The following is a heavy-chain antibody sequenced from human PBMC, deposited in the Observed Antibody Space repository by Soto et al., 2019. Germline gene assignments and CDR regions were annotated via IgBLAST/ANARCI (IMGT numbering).Heavy chain of an antibody. D-gene: IGHD2-2*02. CDR1: GGSTSSDNY. V-gene: IGHV4-59*01. CDR2: IYYSGNT. CDR3: ARVPTYCSSTSCYSFKGAFDI. J-gene: IGHJ3*02. Sequence: SETLSLTCTVSGGSTSSDNYWSWIRQPPGKGLEWIGHIYYSGNTDYNPSLKSRLAISVDTSKNQFSLKLSTVTAADTAVYYCARVPTYCSSTSCYSFKGAFDIWGQGTMVTVS.